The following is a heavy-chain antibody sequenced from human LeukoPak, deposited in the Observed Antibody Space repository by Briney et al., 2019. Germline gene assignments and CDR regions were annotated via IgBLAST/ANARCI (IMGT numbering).Heavy chain of an antibody. CDR3: VRHSADHTSFDH. V-gene: IGHV4-39*01. CDR2: LFYSGNT. Sequence: SETLSLTCTVPGGSITSSNYYSGWIRQPPGRGLEWLGCLFYSGNTYYNPSLKSRVTISVDTSKNQLSLKVRSVPAKDTAVYSCVRHSADHTSFDHWGQGTLVSVSS. J-gene: IGHJ4*02. CDR1: GGSITSSNYY.